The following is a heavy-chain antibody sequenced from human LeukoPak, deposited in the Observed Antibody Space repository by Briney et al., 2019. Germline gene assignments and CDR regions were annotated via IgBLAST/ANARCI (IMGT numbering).Heavy chain of an antibody. CDR3: VKSPDSSSWYAVFDY. V-gene: IGHV3-30-3*02. D-gene: IGHD6-13*01. Sequence: GGSLRLSCAASGFTFSSYAMHWVRQAPGKGLEWVAVISYDGSNKYYADSVKGRFTISRDNSKNTLYLQMNSLRAEDTAVYYCVKSPDSSSWYAVFDYWGQGTLVTVSS. J-gene: IGHJ4*02. CDR2: ISYDGSNK. CDR1: GFTFSSYA.